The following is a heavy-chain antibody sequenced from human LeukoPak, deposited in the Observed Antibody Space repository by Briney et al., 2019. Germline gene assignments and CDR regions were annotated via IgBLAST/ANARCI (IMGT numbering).Heavy chain of an antibody. D-gene: IGHD4/OR15-4a*01. CDR3: AGKDYGDHRGFDF. Sequence: SETLSLTCAVSGGSFSDYYWTWIRQPPGKGLEWIGEINHGGSANYNPSLKSRVTISVDTSRNQFSLKLSSMTAADTAVYYCAGKDYGDHRGFDFWGQGTLVTVSS. V-gene: IGHV4-34*01. CDR1: GGSFSDYY. J-gene: IGHJ4*02. CDR2: INHGGSA.